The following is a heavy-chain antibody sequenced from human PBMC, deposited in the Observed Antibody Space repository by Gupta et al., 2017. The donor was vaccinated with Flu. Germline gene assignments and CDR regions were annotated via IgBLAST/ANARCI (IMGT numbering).Heavy chain of an antibody. CDR3: ARDNVRAKADY. CDR1: GFTFSSYG. V-gene: IGHV3-33*01. J-gene: IGHJ4*02. CDR2: IWYDGSNK. Sequence: QVQLVESGGGVVQPGRSLRLSCAASGFTFSSYGMHWVRQAPGKGLEWVAVIWYDGSNKYYADSVKGRFTISRDNSKNTLYLQMNSLRAEDTAVYYCARDNVRAKADYWGQGTLVTVSS.